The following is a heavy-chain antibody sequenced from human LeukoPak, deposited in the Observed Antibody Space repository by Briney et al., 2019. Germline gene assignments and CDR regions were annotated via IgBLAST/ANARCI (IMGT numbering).Heavy chain of an antibody. CDR1: KFAFSSYA. CDR3: GKNRYSGSLSPFDI. CDR2: ISGGGGNT. Sequence: GGSLRLSCAASKFAFSSYAMSWVRQAPGKGLEWVSAISGGGGNTYYADSVKGRFSISRDNSKNTLYLQMNSLRAEDTAVYYCGKNRYSGSLSPFDIWGQGTMVTVSS. J-gene: IGHJ3*02. D-gene: IGHD1-26*01. V-gene: IGHV3-23*01.